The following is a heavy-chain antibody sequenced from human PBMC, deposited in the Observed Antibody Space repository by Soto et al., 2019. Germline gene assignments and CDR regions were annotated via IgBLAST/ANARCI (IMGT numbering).Heavy chain of an antibody. CDR3: AKDRADYSGSHPDFDY. V-gene: IGHV3-15*01. CDR1: EFTFANAW. J-gene: IGHJ4*02. D-gene: IGHD1-26*01. Sequence: EVQLVESGGDLVKPGGSLRLSCAASEFTFANAWISWVRQAPGKGLEWVGRIKSKADGGTTDYAAPVKGRFTISRDNSRNTLYLQVSSLRAEDTAVYYCAKDRADYSGSHPDFDYWGQGTLVTVSS. CDR2: IKSKADGGTT.